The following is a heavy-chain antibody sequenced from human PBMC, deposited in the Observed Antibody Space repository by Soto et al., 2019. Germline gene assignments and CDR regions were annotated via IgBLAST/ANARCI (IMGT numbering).Heavy chain of an antibody. Sequence: PSETLSLTCTVSGGSISSYYWSWIRQPPGKGLEWIGYIYYSGSTNYNPSLKSRVTISVDTSKNQFSLKLSSVTAADTAVYYCASFGDEWSRFDYWGQGTLVTVSS. D-gene: IGHD3-10*01. CDR1: GGSISSYY. CDR3: ASFGDEWSRFDY. V-gene: IGHV4-59*08. CDR2: IYYSGST. J-gene: IGHJ4*02.